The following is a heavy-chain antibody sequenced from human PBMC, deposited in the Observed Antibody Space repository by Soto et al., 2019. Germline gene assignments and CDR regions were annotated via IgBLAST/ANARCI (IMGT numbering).Heavy chain of an antibody. CDR2: INSDGSST. V-gene: IGHV3-74*01. Sequence: GGSLRLSCAASGFTFSSYWMHWVRQAPGKGLVWVSRINSDGSSTSYADSVKGRFTISRDNAKNTLYLQMNSLRAEDTAVYYCARAYGDYDPHLDYWGQGTLVTVSS. J-gene: IGHJ4*02. CDR3: ARAYGDYDPHLDY. CDR1: GFTFSSYW. D-gene: IGHD4-17*01.